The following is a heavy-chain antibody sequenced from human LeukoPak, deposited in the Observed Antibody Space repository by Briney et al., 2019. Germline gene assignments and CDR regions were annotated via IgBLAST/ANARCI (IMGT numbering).Heavy chain of an antibody. CDR2: IYYTGST. Sequence: SETLSLTYTVSGGSVSNGNYYWSWLRQPPGKALEWIGYIYYTGSTSYNPSLEGRVTISVDTSKNQFSLKLSSVTAADTAVYYCARGRRIVLMVYAIAWFDPWGQGTLVTVSS. CDR1: GGSVSNGNYY. D-gene: IGHD2-8*01. V-gene: IGHV4-61*01. CDR3: ARGRRIVLMVYAIAWFDP. J-gene: IGHJ5*02.